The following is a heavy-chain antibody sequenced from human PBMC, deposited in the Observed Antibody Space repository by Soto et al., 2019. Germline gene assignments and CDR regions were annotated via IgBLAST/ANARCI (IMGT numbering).Heavy chain of an antibody. CDR3: ARAKEGYSYGLSYYYGMDV. Sequence: EVPLVESGGGLIQPGGSLRLSCAASGFTVSSNYMSWVRQAPGKGLEWVSVIYSGGSTYYADSVKGRFTISRDNSXNXLXHQLNSLRAEDTAVYYCARAKEGYSYGLSYYYGMDVWGQGTTVTVSS. V-gene: IGHV3-53*01. CDR1: GFTVSSNY. CDR2: IYSGGST. J-gene: IGHJ6*02. D-gene: IGHD5-18*01.